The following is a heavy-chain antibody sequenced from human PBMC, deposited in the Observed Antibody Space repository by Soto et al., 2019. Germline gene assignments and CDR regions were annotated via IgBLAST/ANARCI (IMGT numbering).Heavy chain of an antibody. J-gene: IGHJ6*02. D-gene: IGHD5-18*01. Sequence: ARALSLNCAYSVGSIISYYWSWVRQPPGKGLEWIGYIYYSGSTNYNPSLKSRVTISVDTSKNQFSLKLSSVTAADTAVYYCARDKSSRGYSYGSAYYYYGMDVWGQGTTVTVSS. CDR1: VGSIISYY. V-gene: IGHV4-59*01. CDR3: ARDKSSRGYSYGSAYYYYGMDV. CDR2: IYYSGST.